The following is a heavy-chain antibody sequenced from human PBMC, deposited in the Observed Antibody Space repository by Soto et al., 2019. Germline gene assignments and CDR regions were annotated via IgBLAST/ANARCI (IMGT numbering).Heavy chain of an antibody. D-gene: IGHD2-2*01. CDR3: ARSSPGYKYQLLPCFDY. J-gene: IGHJ4*02. CDR1: GGSSSSRRYY. Sequence: LSVNCIVPGGSSSSRRYYWGWIGQPPGKGLEWIGSIYYSGSTYYNPSLKSRVTISVDTSKNQFSLKLSSVTAADTAVYYCARSSPGYKYQLLPCFDYWGQGTLVTVSS. V-gene: IGHV4-39*01. CDR2: IYYSGST.